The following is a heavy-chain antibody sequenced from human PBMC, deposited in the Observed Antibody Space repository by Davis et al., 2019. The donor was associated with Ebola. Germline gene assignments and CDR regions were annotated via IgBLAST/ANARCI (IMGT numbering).Heavy chain of an antibody. D-gene: IGHD6-13*01. V-gene: IGHV1-69*13. CDR3: ARGARALNIAAAGFDY. Sequence: SVKVSCKASGGTFSSYAISWVRQAPGQGLEWMGGIIPIFGTANYAQNFQGRVTITADESTSTAYMELSSLRSEDTAMYYCARGARALNIAAAGFDYWGQGTLVTVSS. CDR1: GGTFSSYA. J-gene: IGHJ4*02. CDR2: IIPIFGTA.